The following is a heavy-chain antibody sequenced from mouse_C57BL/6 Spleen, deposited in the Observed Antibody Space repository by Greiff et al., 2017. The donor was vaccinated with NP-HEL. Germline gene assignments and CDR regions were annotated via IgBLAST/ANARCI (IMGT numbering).Heavy chain of an antibody. D-gene: IGHD2-1*01. CDR2: ISDGGSYT. CDR3: ARDRDYGNYLYYFDY. CDR1: GFTFSSYA. V-gene: IGHV5-4*01. Sequence: EVMLVESGGGLVKPGGSLKLSCAASGFTFSSYAMSWVRQTPEKRLEWVATISDGGSYTYYPDNVKGRFTISRDNAKNNLYLQMSHLKSEDTAMYYCARDRDYGNYLYYFDYWGQGTTLTVSS. J-gene: IGHJ2*01.